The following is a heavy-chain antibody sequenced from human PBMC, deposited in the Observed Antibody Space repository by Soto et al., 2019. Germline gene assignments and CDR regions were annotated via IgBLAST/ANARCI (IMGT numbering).Heavy chain of an antibody. J-gene: IGHJ6*03. CDR2: ISSSSSYI. CDR3: SRPWGHYYYYYYMDD. CDR1: GFTFSSYS. V-gene: IGHV3-21*01. Sequence: EVQLVESGGGLVKPGGSLRLSCAASGFTFSSYSMNWVRQAPGKGLEWVSSISSSSSYIYYADSVKGRFTISRDNAKNSLYLQMNSLRAEDTAVYYCSRPWGHYYYYYYMDDWGKGPRVTVSS. D-gene: IGHD7-27*01.